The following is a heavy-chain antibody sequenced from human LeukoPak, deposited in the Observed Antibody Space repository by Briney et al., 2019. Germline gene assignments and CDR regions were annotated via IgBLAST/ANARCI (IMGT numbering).Heavy chain of an antibody. CDR3: ARSRFYFDY. CDR1: GFTFRNYA. Sequence: GGSLRLSCAASGFTFRNYAMNWVRQAPGKGLEWVAKIKPDGSEKDHVDSVKGRFTISRDNAKNSLYLQLNSLRAEDTAVYYCARSRFYFDYWGQRTLVTVSS. CDR2: IKPDGSEK. V-gene: IGHV3-7*01. J-gene: IGHJ4*02.